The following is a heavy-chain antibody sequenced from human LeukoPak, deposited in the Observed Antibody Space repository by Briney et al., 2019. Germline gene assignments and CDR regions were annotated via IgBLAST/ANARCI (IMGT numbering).Heavy chain of an antibody. V-gene: IGHV1-2*02. CDR3: MNNWFDYTGYFYFDY. CDR1: GHTFTGFS. CDR2: IDPSGGT. Sequence: GASVKVSCKASGHTFTGFSMHWVRQAPGQGLEWMGSIDPSGGTDYVQKFQGRVTMTRDTPMSTAYMELSSLRSDDTAVYYCMNNWFDYTGYFYFDYWGQGTLVTVSS. D-gene: IGHD2-8*02. J-gene: IGHJ4*02.